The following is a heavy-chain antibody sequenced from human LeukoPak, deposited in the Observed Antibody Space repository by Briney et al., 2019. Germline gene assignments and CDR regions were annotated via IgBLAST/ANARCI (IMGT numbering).Heavy chain of an antibody. CDR1: GGSISSGSYY. J-gene: IGHJ6*03. D-gene: IGHD1-20*01. Sequence: PSETLSLTFTVSGGSISSGSYYWSWIRQPAGKGLEWIGRIYSRGSTNYNPPLKSRVTIALDTSKNQFSLKLSSVTAADTAVYYCARDGRGLHNWNQKRRTYYMDVWGKGTTVTASS. V-gene: IGHV4-61*02. CDR2: IYSRGST. CDR3: ARDGRGLHNWNQKRRTYYMDV.